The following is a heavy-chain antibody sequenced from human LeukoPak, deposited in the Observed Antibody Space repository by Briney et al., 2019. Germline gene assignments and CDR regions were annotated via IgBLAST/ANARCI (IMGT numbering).Heavy chain of an antibody. D-gene: IGHD6-13*01. J-gene: IGHJ4*02. CDR2: INHSGST. CDR3: AKLVSPSSSWYYARFDY. Sequence: GSLRLSCAASGFTFSSYAMNWVRQAPGKGLEWIGEINHSGSTNYNPSLKSRVTISVDTSKNQFSLKLSSVTAADTAVYYCAKLVSPSSSWYYARFDYWGQGTLVTVSS. V-gene: IGHV4-34*08. CDR1: GFTFSSYA.